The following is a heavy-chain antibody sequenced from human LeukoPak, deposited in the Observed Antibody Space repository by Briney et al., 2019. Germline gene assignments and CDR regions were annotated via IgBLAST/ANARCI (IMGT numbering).Heavy chain of an antibody. CDR1: GFRLSTYG. CDR3: ATDFNWAWNY. V-gene: IGHV3-30*02. CDR2: IRNVGNDK. Sequence: GGSLRHSCVVSGFRLSTYGMHWVRQAPGKGLEWVSFIRNVGNDKYYAQSVKGRFTISRDDSKNTQYLQMNSLRGEDTAVYYCATDFNWAWNYWGQGTLVTVSS. J-gene: IGHJ4*02. D-gene: IGHD7-27*01.